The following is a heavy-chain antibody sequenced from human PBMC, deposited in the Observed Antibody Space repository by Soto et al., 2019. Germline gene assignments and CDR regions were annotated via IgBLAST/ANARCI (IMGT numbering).Heavy chain of an antibody. CDR3: ASIAEAGDWFDP. V-gene: IGHV3-21*01. Sequence: GGSLRLSCAASGFTFSSYSMNWVRQAPGKGLEWVSSISSSSSYIYYADSVKGRFTISRDNAKNSLYLQMNSLRAEDTAVYYCASIAEAGDWFDPWGQGTLVTGSS. J-gene: IGHJ5*02. CDR2: ISSSSSYI. CDR1: GFTFSSYS. D-gene: IGHD6-13*01.